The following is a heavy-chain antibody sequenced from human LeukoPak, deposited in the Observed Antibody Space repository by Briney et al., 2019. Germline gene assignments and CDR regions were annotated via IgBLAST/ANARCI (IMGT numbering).Heavy chain of an antibody. CDR3: ARHTKYSSSSRVFDY. CDR2: IYPGDSDT. Sequence: GESLKISCKGSGYSFTSYWIGWVRQMPGKGLEWMGIIYPGDSDTRYSPSFQGQVTISADKSISTAYLQWSSLKASDTAMYYCARHTKYSSSSRVFDYWGQGTLVTVSS. V-gene: IGHV5-51*01. CDR1: GYSFTSYW. J-gene: IGHJ4*02. D-gene: IGHD6-6*01.